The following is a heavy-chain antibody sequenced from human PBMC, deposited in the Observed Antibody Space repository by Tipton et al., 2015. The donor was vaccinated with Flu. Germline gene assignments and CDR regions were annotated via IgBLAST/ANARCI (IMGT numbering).Heavy chain of an antibody. CDR2: ISWDSGNI. CDR1: GFTFEDHA. J-gene: IGHJ6*02. CDR3: VRLTEPWRQGAMDV. Sequence: SLRLSCIGSGFTFEDHAMYWVRQGPGKGLEWVSGISWDSGNIDYAESVKGRFIISRDNAKNSLFLQMNGLRSEDTAVYYCVRLTEPWRQGAMDVWGQGTTVTVYS. V-gene: IGHV3-9*01. D-gene: IGHD1-1*01.